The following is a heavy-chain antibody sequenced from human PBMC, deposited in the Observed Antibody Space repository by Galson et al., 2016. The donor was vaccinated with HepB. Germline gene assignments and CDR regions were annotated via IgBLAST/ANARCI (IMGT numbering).Heavy chain of an antibody. V-gene: IGHV5-10-1*01. J-gene: IGHJ5*02. CDR1: GFTFSNYW. D-gene: IGHD1-26*01. CDR3: ARFWDPIGHAKIDL. CDR2: IDLSDSYT. Sequence: QSGAEVKKPGESLRISCEGSGFTFSNYWIAWVRQTPGKRLEWVGKIDLSDSYTDYSPSFQGHVTISADRSNNTAYLQWRSLKTSDTAIYYCARFWDPIGHAKIDLWGQGTLVTVSS.